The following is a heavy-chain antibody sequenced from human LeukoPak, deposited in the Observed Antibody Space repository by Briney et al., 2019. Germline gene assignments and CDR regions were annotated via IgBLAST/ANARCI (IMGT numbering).Heavy chain of an antibody. CDR1: GGSISSSNNY. Sequence: PSETLSLTCTVSGGSISSSNNYWGWIRQPPGKGLEWIGSIYYGESTYYNPSLKSRVTISVDTSKNQFSLKLSSVTAADTAVYYCARHVYSSSSFDYWGQGTLVTVSS. J-gene: IGHJ4*02. D-gene: IGHD6-6*01. V-gene: IGHV4-39*01. CDR2: IYYGEST. CDR3: ARHVYSSSSFDY.